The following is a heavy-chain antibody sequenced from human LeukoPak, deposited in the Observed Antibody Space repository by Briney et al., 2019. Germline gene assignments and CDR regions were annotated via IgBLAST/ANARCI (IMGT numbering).Heavy chain of an antibody. V-gene: IGHV3-21*01. CDR2: ISSGSSAI. D-gene: IGHD4-17*01. Sequence: PGGSLRLSCAASGFSFTTYWMGWVRQAPGKGLEWVSIISSGSSAIFSADALKGRFTISRDDAKNLLYLDMNSLRAEDTAVYYCARGHTAVTRHFDFWGQGTLVTVSS. CDR1: GFSFTTYW. J-gene: IGHJ4*02. CDR3: ARGHTAVTRHFDF.